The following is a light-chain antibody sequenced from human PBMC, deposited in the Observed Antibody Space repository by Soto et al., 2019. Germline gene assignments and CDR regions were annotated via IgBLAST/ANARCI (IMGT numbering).Light chain of an antibody. J-gene: IGKJ1*01. CDR1: QNINSW. CDR3: QQYNGYGR. CDR2: KAS. V-gene: IGKV1-5*03. Sequence: GDRVTITCRASQNINSWLAWYQQKPGKAPKLLIHKASSLQSGVPSRFSGSGCGTEFTLTIRSLDPDDVATYYCQQYNGYGRFGQGTKVDIK.